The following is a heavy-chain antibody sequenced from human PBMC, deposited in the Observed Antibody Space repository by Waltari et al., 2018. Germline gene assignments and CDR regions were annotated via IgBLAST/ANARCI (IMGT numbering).Heavy chain of an antibody. D-gene: IGHD1-26*01. V-gene: IGHV3-23*04. J-gene: IGHJ6*02. CDR3: AKTLSDPSVGGLDV. CDR2: MSGGGGST. CDR1: GFTFGRSA. Sequence: EVQLVESGGGLVQPGGSLRLSCEASGFTFGRSAMTWVRKVPGKGLEWLSAMSGGGGSTYYADSVQGRFIISRDPSKNTLFLQLNSLRVEDTAVYFCAKTLSDPSVGGLDVWGQGTPVTVSS.